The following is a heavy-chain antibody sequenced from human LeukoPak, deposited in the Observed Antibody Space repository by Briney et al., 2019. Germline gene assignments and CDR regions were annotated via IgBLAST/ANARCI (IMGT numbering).Heavy chain of an antibody. CDR2: LSSTGST. Sequence: PSQTLSLTCTVSGGSISSGRYYWSWIRQPAGKALEWIGRLSSTGSTNYNPSLKSRVTISVDTSKNQFALNLSSVTAADTAVYYCARQGGYCDASSCYNGDYYYYHGMDVWGQGTTVTVSS. CDR1: GGSISSGRYY. J-gene: IGHJ6*02. D-gene: IGHD2-2*02. CDR3: ARQGGYCDASSCYNGDYYYYHGMDV. V-gene: IGHV4-61*02.